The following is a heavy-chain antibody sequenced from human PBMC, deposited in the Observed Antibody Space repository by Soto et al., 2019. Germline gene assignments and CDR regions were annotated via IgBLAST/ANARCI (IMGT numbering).Heavy chain of an antibody. J-gene: IGHJ6*02. V-gene: IGHV4-34*01. CDR3: ARGYRVRRHTGYYYYYGMDV. D-gene: IGHD2-2*02. Sequence: SETLSLTCAVYGGSFSGYYWSWIRQPPGKGLEWIGEINHSGSTNYNPSLKSRVIISVDTSKNQFSLKLSSVTAADTAVYHCARGYRVRRHTGYYYYYGMDVWGQGTTVTVSS. CDR2: INHSGST. CDR1: GGSFSGYY.